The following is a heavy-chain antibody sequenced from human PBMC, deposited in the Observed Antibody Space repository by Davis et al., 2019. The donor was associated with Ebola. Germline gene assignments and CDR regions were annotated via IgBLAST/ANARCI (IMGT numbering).Heavy chain of an antibody. D-gene: IGHD2-15*01. CDR1: GYTLTELS. Sequence: ASVKVSCKVSGYTLTELSMHWVRQAPGKGLEWMGGFDPEDGETIYAQTFQGWVTMTRDTSISTAYMELSRLRSDDTAVYYCAREGYCSGGSCYHLDYWGQGTLVTVSS. CDR3: AREGYCSGGSCYHLDY. V-gene: IGHV1-24*01. J-gene: IGHJ4*02. CDR2: FDPEDGET.